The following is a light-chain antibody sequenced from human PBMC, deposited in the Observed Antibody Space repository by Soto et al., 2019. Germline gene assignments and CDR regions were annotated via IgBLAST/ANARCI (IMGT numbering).Light chain of an antibody. CDR2: DAS. CDR1: QSIGTN. V-gene: IGKV1-33*01. J-gene: IGKJ3*01. Sequence: DIQMTQSPSSLSASVGDRVTITCRASQSIGTNLNWYQLKPGEAPKLLIYDASYLATGVPSRFSGGGSGTHFTFTVSSLQTEDIATYYCHQYNNDPFTFGPGTKVDLK. CDR3: HQYNNDPFT.